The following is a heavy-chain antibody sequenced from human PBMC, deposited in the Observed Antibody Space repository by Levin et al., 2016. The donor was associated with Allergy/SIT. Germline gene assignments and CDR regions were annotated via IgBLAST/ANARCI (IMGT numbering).Heavy chain of an antibody. D-gene: IGHD6-19*01. CDR2: VYYSGSL. CDR3: ARHVLIGSGWSGDNWFEP. V-gene: IGHV4-39*01. Sequence: WIRQPPGKGPEWIGSVYYSGSLVDNTSLQGRVTISVDTSRNQFSLQLTSVTAADTSIYYCARHVLIGSGWSGDNWFEPWGQGTLVTVSS. J-gene: IGHJ5*02.